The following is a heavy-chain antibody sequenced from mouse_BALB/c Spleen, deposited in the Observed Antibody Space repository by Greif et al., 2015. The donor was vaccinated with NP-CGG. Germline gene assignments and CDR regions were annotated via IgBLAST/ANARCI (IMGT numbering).Heavy chain of an antibody. Sequence: EVKLQESGPELMKPGASVKISCKASGYSFTSYYMHWVKQSHGKSLEWIGYIDPFNGGTSYNQKFKGKATLTAYKSSSTAYMHLSILTSEDSAVYNCASGERYGFFDYWGQGSTLTVSS. D-gene: IGHD2-14*01. CDR3: ASGERYGFFDY. CDR1: GYSFTSYY. V-gene: IGHV1S135*01. CDR2: IDPFNGGT. J-gene: IGHJ2*01.